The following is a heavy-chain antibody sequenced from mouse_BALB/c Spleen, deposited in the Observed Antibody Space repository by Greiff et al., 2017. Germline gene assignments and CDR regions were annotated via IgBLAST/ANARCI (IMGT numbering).Heavy chain of an antibody. CDR3: ARSAYYRYDYFDY. V-gene: IGHV1-12*01. CDR1: GYTFTSYN. D-gene: IGHD2-14*01. CDR2: IYPGNGDT. Sequence: QVQLQQPGAELVKPGASVKMSCKASGYTFTSYNMHWVKQTPGQGLEWIGAIYPGNGDTSYNQKFKGKATLTADKSSSTAYMQLSSLTSEDSAVYYCARSAYYRYDYFDYWGQGTTLTVSS. J-gene: IGHJ2*01.